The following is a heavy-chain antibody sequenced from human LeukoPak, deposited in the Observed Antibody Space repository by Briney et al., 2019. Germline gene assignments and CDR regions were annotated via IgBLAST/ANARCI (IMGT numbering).Heavy chain of an antibody. D-gene: IGHD3-9*01. Sequence: SETLSLTCAVSGYSISSGYYWGWIRQHPGKELEWIGSIYYSGSIYYNPSLQSRVTISQDMSKNQFSLKLSSVTAADTAVYYCARGTGYPNWFDPWGQGTLVTVSS. CDR1: GYSISSGYY. CDR2: IYYSGSI. J-gene: IGHJ5*02. V-gene: IGHV4-38-2*01. CDR3: ARGTGYPNWFDP.